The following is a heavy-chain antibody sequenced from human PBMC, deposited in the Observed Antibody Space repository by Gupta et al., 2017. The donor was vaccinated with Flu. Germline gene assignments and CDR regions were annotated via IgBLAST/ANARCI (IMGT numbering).Heavy chain of an antibody. V-gene: IGHV4-34*01. D-gene: IGHD2-2*01. Sequence: QVQLQQWGAGLLKPSETLSLTCAVYGGSFSGYYWSWIRQPPGKGLEWIGEINHSGSTNYNPSLKSRVTISVDTSKNQFSLKLSSVTAADTAVYYCARGQTRETKIVVVPAARSRTPYGMDVWGQGTTVTVSS. CDR3: ARGQTRETKIVVVPAARSRTPYGMDV. CDR2: INHSGST. J-gene: IGHJ6*02. CDR1: GGSFSGYY.